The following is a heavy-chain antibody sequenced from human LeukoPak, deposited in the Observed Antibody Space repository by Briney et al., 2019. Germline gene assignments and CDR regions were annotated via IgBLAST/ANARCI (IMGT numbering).Heavy chain of an antibody. CDR1: GGSISSGGYY. J-gene: IGHJ4*02. CDR3: ARVALNMVRGVQD. V-gene: IGHV4-31*03. CDR2: ISYSGNT. Sequence: SETLCLTCTVSGGSISSGGYYWSWIRQHPGKGLEWIGYISYSGNTYYNPSLKTRLTISVDTSKNQFCLNVSSVTAADTAVYYCARVALNMVRGVQDWGQGTLVTVSS. D-gene: IGHD3-10*01.